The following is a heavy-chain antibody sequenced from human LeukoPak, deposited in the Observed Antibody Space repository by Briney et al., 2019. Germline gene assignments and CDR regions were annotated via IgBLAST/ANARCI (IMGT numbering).Heavy chain of an antibody. CDR2: IRYDGSNK. D-gene: IGHD2-2*01. CDR1: GFTFSSYG. V-gene: IGHV3-30*02. CDR3: ARDWYHAIDY. J-gene: IGHJ4*02. Sequence: GGSLRLSCAASGFTFSSYGMHRVRQAPGKGLEWVAFIRYDGSNKYYADSVKGRFTISRDNSKNTLYLQMNSLRAEDTAVYYCARDWYHAIDYWGQGALVTVSS.